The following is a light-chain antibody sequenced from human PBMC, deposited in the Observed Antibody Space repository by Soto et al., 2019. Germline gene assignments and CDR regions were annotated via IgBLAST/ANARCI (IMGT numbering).Light chain of an antibody. CDR2: GLS. Sequence: EIVLTQSPGTLSLSPGERATLSCRASQSVSSSYLAWYQHKPGQAPRLLIYGLSRRATGIPDRFSGSGSGTDFTLTISRLEPEDVAVYYCQQYNSSPPGYTFGQGTKLEIK. V-gene: IGKV3-20*01. CDR3: QQYNSSPPGYT. J-gene: IGKJ2*01. CDR1: QSVSSSY.